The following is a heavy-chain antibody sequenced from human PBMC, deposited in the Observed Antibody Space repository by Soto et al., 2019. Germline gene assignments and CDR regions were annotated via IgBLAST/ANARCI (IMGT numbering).Heavy chain of an antibody. CDR3: ARAPRGSWPFDY. D-gene: IGHD6-13*01. V-gene: IGHV1-3*01. CDR1: GYTFTSYA. Sequence: ASVKVSCKASGYTFTSYAMHWVRQAPGQRLEWMGWINAGNGNTKYSQKFQGRVTITRDTSASTAYMELSSLRSEDTAVYDCARAPRGSWPFDYWGQGTLVTVSS. CDR2: INAGNGNT. J-gene: IGHJ4*02.